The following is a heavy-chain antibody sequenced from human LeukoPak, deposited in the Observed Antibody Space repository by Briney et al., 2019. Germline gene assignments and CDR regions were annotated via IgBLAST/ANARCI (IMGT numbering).Heavy chain of an antibody. CDR1: GGSISSYY. D-gene: IGHD5-24*01. J-gene: IGHJ4*02. V-gene: IGHV4-59*08. CDR3: PRHIRGTITHFDY. CDR2: IYYSGST. Sequence: SETLSLTCTVSGGSISSYYWSWIRQPPGKGLEWIGYIYYSGSTNYNPSLKSRVTKSVDTSKNQFSLKLSSVTAADTAVYYCPRHIRGTITHFDYWGQATLVTVSS.